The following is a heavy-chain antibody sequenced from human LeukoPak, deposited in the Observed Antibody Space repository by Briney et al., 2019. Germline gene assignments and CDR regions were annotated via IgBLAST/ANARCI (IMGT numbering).Heavy chain of an antibody. CDR3: ARGRGGTVWQRIAGYASYYYYGMDV. CDR2: MNPNSGNT. V-gene: IGHV1-8*01. J-gene: IGHJ6*02. CDR1: GYTFTSYD. Sequence: ASVKVSCKTSGYTFTSYDINWVRQATGQGLEWMGWMNPNSGNTGYAQKFQGWVTMTRDTSISTAYMELSRLRSDDTAVYYCARGRGGTVWQRIAGYASYYYYGMDVWGQGTTVTVSS. D-gene: IGHD4-17*01.